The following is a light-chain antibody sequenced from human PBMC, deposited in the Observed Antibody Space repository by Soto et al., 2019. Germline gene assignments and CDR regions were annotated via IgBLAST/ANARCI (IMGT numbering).Light chain of an antibody. Sequence: QSALTQPASVSGSPGQSITISGTGTSSDIGGYNFVSWYHQHPGKAPKLLIYAVTNRPSGIPDRFSGSKSGNTASLTISGLQAEDGADYYCASYTTSSTLVFGGGTKLTVL. V-gene: IGLV2-14*01. CDR3: ASYTTSSTLV. CDR2: AVT. CDR1: SSDIGGYNF. J-gene: IGLJ2*01.